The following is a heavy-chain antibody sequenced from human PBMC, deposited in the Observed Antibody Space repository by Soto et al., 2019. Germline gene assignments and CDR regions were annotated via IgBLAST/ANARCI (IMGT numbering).Heavy chain of an antibody. J-gene: IGHJ5*02. CDR2: IYYSGST. D-gene: IGHD3-3*01. CDR1: GGSISSSSYY. V-gene: IGHV4-39*01. CDR3: ARHQTKFRVLRFLEWLPGGNWFDP. Sequence: SETLSLTCTVSGGSISSSSYYWGWIRQPPGKGLEWIGSIYYSGSTYYNLSLKSRVTISVDTSKNQFSLKLSSVTAADTAVYYRARHQTKFRVLRFLEWLPGGNWFDPWGQGTLVTVSS.